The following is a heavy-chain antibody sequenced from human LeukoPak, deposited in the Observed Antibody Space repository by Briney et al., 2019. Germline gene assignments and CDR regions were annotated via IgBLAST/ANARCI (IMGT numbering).Heavy chain of an antibody. CDR1: GYTFTGYY. CDR2: INPNSGGT. CDR3: ARFSGYPDWFDP. J-gene: IGHJ5*02. Sequence: ASVKVSCKASGYTFTGYYMHWVRQAPGQGLEWMGWINPNSGGTNYAQKFQGRVTITADESTSTAYMELSSLRSEDTAVYYCARFSGYPDWFDPWGQGTLVTVSS. V-gene: IGHV1-2*02. D-gene: IGHD5-18*01.